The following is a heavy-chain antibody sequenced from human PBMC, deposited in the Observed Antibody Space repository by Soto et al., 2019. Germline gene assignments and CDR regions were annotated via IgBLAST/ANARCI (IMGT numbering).Heavy chain of an antibody. J-gene: IGHJ4*02. CDR3: ASLLESGNYIDY. Sequence: PSETLSLTCTVSGGSISSGGYYWSWIRHHPGKGPEWIGYIYYSGSTYNNPSLNSRVTMSVDTSKNQFSLELSSMTAADTAVYYCASLLESGNYIDYWGQGTLVTGSS. D-gene: IGHD1-26*01. V-gene: IGHV4-31*03. CDR1: GGSISSGGYY. CDR2: IYYSGST.